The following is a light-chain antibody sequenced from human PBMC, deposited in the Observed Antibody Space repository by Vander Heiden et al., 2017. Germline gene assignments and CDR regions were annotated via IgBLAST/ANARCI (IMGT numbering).Light chain of an antibody. V-gene: IGLV1-40*01. CDR2: ANS. J-gene: IGLJ3*02. CDR1: SSNNGAHYD. CDR3: QSYDSSLSGRV. Sequence: QSVLTQPPSVSGAPGQMVTIPCTGSSSNNGAHYDVHWYQQLPGTAPKLLIYANSNRPSGVPDRFSGSKSGTSASLAITGLQAEDEADYYCQSYDSSLSGRVFGGGTKLTVL.